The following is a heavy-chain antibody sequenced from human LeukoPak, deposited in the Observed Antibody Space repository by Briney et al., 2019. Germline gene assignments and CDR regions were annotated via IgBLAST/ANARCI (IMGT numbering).Heavy chain of an antibody. CDR1: GFTFSSYA. V-gene: IGHV3-30-3*01. Sequence: GGSLRLSCAASGFTFSSYAMHWVRQAPGKGLEWVAVISYDGSNKYYADSVKGRFTISRDNSKNTLYLQMNSLRAEDTAVYYCARDTPPGIVVVATDAFDIWGQGTMVTVSS. D-gene: IGHD2-2*01. J-gene: IGHJ3*02. CDR3: ARDTPPGIVVVATDAFDI. CDR2: ISYDGSNK.